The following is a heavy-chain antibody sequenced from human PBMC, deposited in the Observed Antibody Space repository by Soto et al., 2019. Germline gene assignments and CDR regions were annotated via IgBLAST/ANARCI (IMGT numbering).Heavy chain of an antibody. J-gene: IGHJ6*03. CDR2: INADGGTT. CDR1: GFTLSSYW. D-gene: IGHD6-13*01. Sequence: GGSLRLSCVASGFTLSSYWMHWVRQAPGKGLVWVSRINADGGTTYYVDSVRGRFTASRDNAKNTLYLQMNSLTADDTAVYYRERPRFSSPNYYMDVWGQGKTVTVSS. CDR3: ERPRFSSPNYYMDV. V-gene: IGHV3-74*01.